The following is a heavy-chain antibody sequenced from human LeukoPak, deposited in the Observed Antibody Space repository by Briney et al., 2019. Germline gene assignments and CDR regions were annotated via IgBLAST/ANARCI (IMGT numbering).Heavy chain of an antibody. D-gene: IGHD2-2*01. Sequence: GGSLRLSCAASGFTFDDYAMHWVRQAPGKGLEWVSGISWNSGSIGYADSVKGRFTISRDNAKNSLYLQMNSLRAEDTAVYYCARMYHEWGQGTLVTVSS. J-gene: IGHJ4*02. CDR3: ARMYHE. CDR2: ISWNSGSI. CDR1: GFTFDDYA. V-gene: IGHV3-9*01.